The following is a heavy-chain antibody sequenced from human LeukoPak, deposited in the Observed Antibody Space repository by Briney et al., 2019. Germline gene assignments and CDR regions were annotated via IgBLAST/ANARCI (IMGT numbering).Heavy chain of an antibody. CDR2: INHSGST. CDR3: ARAKDIVVVPAAILGGMDV. J-gene: IGHJ6*02. D-gene: IGHD2-2*02. CDR1: GGSFSGYC. Sequence: SETLSLTCAVYGGSFSGYCWSWIRQPPGKGLEWIGEINHSGSTNYNPSLKSRVTISVDTSKNQFSLKLSSVTAADTAVYYCARAKDIVVVPAAILGGMDVWGQGTTVTVSS. V-gene: IGHV4-34*01.